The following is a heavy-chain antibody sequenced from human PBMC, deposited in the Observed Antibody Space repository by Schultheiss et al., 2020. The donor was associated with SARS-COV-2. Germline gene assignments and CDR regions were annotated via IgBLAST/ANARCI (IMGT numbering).Heavy chain of an antibody. CDR3: ARGRMVGGNSGGWFDP. J-gene: IGHJ5*02. V-gene: IGHV4-34*01. CDR1: GGSFSGSY. D-gene: IGHD1-26*01. CDR2: INHRGST. Sequence: SETLSLTCAVYGGSFSGSYWSWIRQPPGKGLEWIGEINHRGSTNYNPSLKSRVTISVDTSKNQFSLKLSSVTAADTAVCYCARGRMVGGNSGGWFDPWGQGTLVTVSS.